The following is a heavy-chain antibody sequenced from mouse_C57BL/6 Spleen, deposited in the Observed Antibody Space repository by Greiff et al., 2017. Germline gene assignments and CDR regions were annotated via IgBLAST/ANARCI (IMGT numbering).Heavy chain of an antibody. V-gene: IGHV1-69*01. D-gene: IGHD2-12*01. Sequence: QVQLQQPGAELVMPGASVKLSCKASGYTFTSYWMHWVKQRPGQGLEWIGEIDPSDSYTNYNQKFKGKSTLTVDKSSSTAYMQLSSLTSEDSAFYYCARSYYTSSAWFAYWGQGTLVTVSA. J-gene: IGHJ3*01. CDR1: GYTFTSYW. CDR3: ARSYYTSSAWFAY. CDR2: IDPSDSYT.